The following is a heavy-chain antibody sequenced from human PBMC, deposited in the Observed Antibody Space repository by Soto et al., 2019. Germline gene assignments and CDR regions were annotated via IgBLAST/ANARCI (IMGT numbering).Heavy chain of an antibody. Sequence: SETLSLTCAVYGGSFSAYSGSWIRQTPGKEVGWIGEINHFGSTNYNPSLKSRVTISVDTSKKRFSLKLNSVTAADTAVYYCARTSQWLRLGGFDYWGQGTLGTVSP. J-gene: IGHJ4*02. CDR1: GGSFSAYS. D-gene: IGHD5-12*01. CDR2: INHFGST. V-gene: IGHV4-34*01. CDR3: ARTSQWLRLGGFDY.